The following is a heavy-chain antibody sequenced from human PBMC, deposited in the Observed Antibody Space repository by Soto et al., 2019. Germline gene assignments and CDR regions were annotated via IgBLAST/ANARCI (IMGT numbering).Heavy chain of an antibody. CDR2: IYHSGST. CDR1: GGSISSSNW. CDR3: ARVRSITIFGVVIPGQDNWFDP. J-gene: IGHJ5*02. V-gene: IGHV4-4*02. Sequence: QVQLQESGPGLVKPSGTLSLTCAVSGGSISSSNWWSWVRQPPGKGLEWIGEIYHSGSTNYNPSRKSRVTISVDKSKNQFSLKLSSVTAADTAVYYCARVRSITIFGVVIPGQDNWFDPWGQGTLVTVSS. D-gene: IGHD3-3*01.